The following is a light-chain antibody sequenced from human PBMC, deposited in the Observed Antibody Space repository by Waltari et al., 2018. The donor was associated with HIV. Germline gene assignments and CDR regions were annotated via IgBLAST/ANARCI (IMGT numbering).Light chain of an antibody. CDR2: EVS. Sequence: QSALTQPASVSGSPGQSITISCTGTSSDVGGYTYVSWYQQHPGKAPKLMIYEVSNRPSGVSNRFSGSKSGNTASLTISGLQAEDEADYYCSSYTSSSTLEVVFGGGTKLTVL. CDR3: SSYTSSSTLEVV. CDR1: SSDVGGYTY. V-gene: IGLV2-14*01. J-gene: IGLJ2*01.